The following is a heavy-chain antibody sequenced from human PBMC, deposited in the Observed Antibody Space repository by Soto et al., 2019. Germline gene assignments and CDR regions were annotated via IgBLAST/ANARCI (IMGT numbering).Heavy chain of an antibody. D-gene: IGHD2-21*01. CDR1: GYNFISHS. V-gene: IGHV1-18*01. CDR2: ISAYNGNT. J-gene: IGHJ6*03. CDR3: AGGAFCAGAPGGRYMAV. Sequence: QIQLVQSGGEVKKPGASVKVSCKSSGYNFISHSITWVRQAPGQGLEWMGRISAYNGNTNHAQKFQGRLTMTTDTTTSTAYMELTSLRSADTAVYYCAGGAFCAGAPGGRYMAVWGQGTPVTVSS.